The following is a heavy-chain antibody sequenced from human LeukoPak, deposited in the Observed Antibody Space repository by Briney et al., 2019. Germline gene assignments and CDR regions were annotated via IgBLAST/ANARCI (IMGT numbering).Heavy chain of an antibody. CDR2: IYYSGST. CDR3: ARDGPRQLAGYYYYYMDV. V-gene: IGHV4-59*11. Sequence: SETLSLTCTVSGGSISSHYWSWIRQPPGKGLEWIGYIYYSGSTNYNPSLKSRVTISVDTSKNQFSLKLSSVTAADTAVYYCARDGPRQLAGYYYYYMDVWGKGTTVTVYS. CDR1: GGSISSHY. J-gene: IGHJ6*03. D-gene: IGHD6-6*01.